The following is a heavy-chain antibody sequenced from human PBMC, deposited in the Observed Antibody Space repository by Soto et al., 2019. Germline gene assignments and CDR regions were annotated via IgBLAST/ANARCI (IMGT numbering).Heavy chain of an antibody. D-gene: IGHD5-12*01. CDR2: INPNSGGT. J-gene: IGHJ6*02. CDR3: AIDLKQSGRVAMATIHRYYYYGMDV. V-gene: IGHV1-2*02. Sequence: ASVKVSCKASGYTFTGYYMHWVRQAPGQGLEWMGWINPNSGGTNYAQKFQGRVTMTRDTSISTAYMELSRLRSEDTVVYYCAIDLKQSGRVAMATIHRYYYYGMDVWGQATTVTVSS. CDR1: GYTFTGYY.